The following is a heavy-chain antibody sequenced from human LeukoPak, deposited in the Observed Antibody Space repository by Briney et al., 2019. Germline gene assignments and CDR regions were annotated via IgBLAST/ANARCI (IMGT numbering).Heavy chain of an antibody. CDR2: IYHSGST. J-gene: IGHJ4*02. D-gene: IGHD2-2*01. CDR1: GYSISSGYY. V-gene: IGHV4-38-2*01. CDR3: ARGTKPYCSTVDQ. Sequence: SETLSLTRAVSGYSISSGYYWGWIRQPPGKGLEWIGSIYHSGSTYNNPSLKSRVTISVDTSKNQFSLKLSSVTAADTAVYYCARGTKPYCSTVDQWGQGTLVTVSS.